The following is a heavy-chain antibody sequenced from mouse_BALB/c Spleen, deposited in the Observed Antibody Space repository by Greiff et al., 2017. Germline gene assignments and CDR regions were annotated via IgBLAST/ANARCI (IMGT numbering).Heavy chain of an antibody. J-gene: IGHJ4*01. CDR3: ALYYRYDENYAMDY. Sequence: VQLKESGPELVKPGASVKISCKASGYSFTGYYMHWVKQSHVKSLEWIGRINPYNGATSYNQNFKDKASLTVDKSSSTAYMELHSLTSEDSAVYYCALYYRYDENYAMDYWGQGTSVTVSS. CDR1: GYSFTGYY. V-gene: IGHV1-31*01. CDR2: INPYNGAT. D-gene: IGHD2-14*01.